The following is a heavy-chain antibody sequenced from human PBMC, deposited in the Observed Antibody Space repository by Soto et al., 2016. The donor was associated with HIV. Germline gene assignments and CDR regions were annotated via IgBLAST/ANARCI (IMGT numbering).Heavy chain of an antibody. CDR1: GFNFSSYW. J-gene: IGHJ4*02. CDR3: ARDRSFWSGSLYY. Sequence: EVQLVESGGGVVQPGGSLRLSCAASGFNFSSYWMHWVRQAPGKGLMWVSRINSDGSSTRYADSVKGRFTISRDNAKNTLYMQMNSLRADDTAVYYCARDRSFWSGSLYYWGQGTLVTVSS. CDR2: INSDGSST. V-gene: IGHV3-74*01. D-gene: IGHD3-3*01.